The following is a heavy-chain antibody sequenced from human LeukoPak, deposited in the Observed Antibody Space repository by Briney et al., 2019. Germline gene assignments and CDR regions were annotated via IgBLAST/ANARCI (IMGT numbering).Heavy chain of an antibody. CDR2: IYYSGST. CDR1: GDSISSYY. CDR3: ARTTEGGYNYGYFYYYYMDV. V-gene: IGHV4-59*01. J-gene: IGHJ6*03. Sequence: SETLSLTCTVSGDSISSYYWSWIRQPPGKGLEWIGYIYYSGSTNYKSSLKSRVTISVDTSKNQFSLKLRSVTAADTAVYYCARTTEGGYNYGYFYYYYMDVWGKGTTVTISS. D-gene: IGHD5-18*01.